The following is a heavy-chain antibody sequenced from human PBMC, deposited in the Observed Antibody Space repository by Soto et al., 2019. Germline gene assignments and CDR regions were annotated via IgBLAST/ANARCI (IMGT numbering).Heavy chain of an antibody. CDR1: GYPFIDYH. CDR3: TREFVQDCGSYLL. Sequence: ASVKVSCKASGYPFIDYHMHWVRQAPGQGLEWMGIINPKVAVTAYSPKFQGRLKVTTDTSASTLYMELSSLTSDDTAVYFCTREFVQDCGSYLLWGQGTMVTVSS. D-gene: IGHD3-16*02. CDR2: INPKVAVT. V-gene: IGHV1-46*03. J-gene: IGHJ4*02.